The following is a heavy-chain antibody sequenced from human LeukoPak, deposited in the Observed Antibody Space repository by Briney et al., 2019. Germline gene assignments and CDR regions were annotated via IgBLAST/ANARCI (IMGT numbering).Heavy chain of an antibody. Sequence: SQTLSLTCVISGDSVSGTSVGWNWIRQPPSRGLEWLGRTYYTSTWYNDYAVSVRGRILITPDTSKNQFSLQLNSVTPDDTAVYYCTRGWLQSGFGYWGQGTLVTVSS. CDR1: GDSVSGTSVG. CDR3: TRGWLQSGFGY. D-gene: IGHD5-24*01. CDR2: TYYTSTWYN. J-gene: IGHJ4*02. V-gene: IGHV6-1*01.